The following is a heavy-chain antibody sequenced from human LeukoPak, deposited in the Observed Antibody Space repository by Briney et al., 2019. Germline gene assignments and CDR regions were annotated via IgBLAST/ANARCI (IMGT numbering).Heavy chain of an antibody. CDR3: ASGDTAMVHYD. V-gene: IGHV4-34*01. CDR1: GGSFSGYY. D-gene: IGHD5-18*01. Sequence: SETLSLTCAVYGGSFSGYYWSWIRQPPGKGLEWIGEINHSGSTNFNPSLKSRVTISVDTSKNQFSLKLSSVTAANTAVYYCASGDTAMVHYDWGQGNLVTVSS. J-gene: IGHJ4*02. CDR2: INHSGST.